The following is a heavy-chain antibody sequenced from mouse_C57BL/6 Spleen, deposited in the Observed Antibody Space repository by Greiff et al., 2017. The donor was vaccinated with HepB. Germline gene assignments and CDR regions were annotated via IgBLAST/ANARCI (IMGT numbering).Heavy chain of an antibody. J-gene: IGHJ1*03. CDR3: AREGDYYGSSYDWYFDV. D-gene: IGHD1-1*01. CDR2: ISGGGGNT. Sequence: EVKVEESGGGLVKPGGSLKLSCAASGFTFSSYTMSWVRQTPEKRLEWVATISGGGGNTYYPDSVKGRFTISRDNAKNTLYLQMSSLRSEDTALYYCAREGDYYGSSYDWYFDVWGTGTTVTVSS. CDR1: GFTFSSYT. V-gene: IGHV5-9*01.